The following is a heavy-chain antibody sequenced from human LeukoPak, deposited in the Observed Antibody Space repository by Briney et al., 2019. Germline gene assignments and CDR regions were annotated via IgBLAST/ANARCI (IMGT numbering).Heavy chain of an antibody. J-gene: IGHJ4*02. CDR3: ASRSGYSYGHFDY. CDR1: GFTFSNHA. D-gene: IGHD5-18*01. Sequence: PGGSLRLSCAASGFTFSNHAMSWVRQAPGKGLEWVAAITSSGESTNYADSVKGRFTISRDNSKNTLYLQMNSLRAEDTAVYYCASRSGYSYGHFDYWGQGTLVTVSS. V-gene: IGHV3-23*01. CDR2: ITSSGEST.